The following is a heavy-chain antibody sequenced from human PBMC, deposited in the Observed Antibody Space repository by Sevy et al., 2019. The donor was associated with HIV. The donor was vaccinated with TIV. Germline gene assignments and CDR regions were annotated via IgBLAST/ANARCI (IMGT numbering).Heavy chain of an antibody. J-gene: IGHJ4*02. V-gene: IGHV3-21*01. D-gene: IGHD3-10*01. Sequence: GGSLRLSCAASGFTFTSYSMTWFRQAPGRGLEWVSSISKHSNYIYYASSVEGRFTISRVNAQDSLYLQMTSLRAEDTGLYYCARSTYYYASGTFRESDFWGLGTLVTVSS. CDR1: GFTFTSYS. CDR3: ARSTYYYASGTFRESDF. CDR2: ISKHSNYI.